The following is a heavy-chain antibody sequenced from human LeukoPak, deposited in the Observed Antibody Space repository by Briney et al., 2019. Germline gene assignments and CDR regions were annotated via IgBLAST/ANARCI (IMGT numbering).Heavy chain of an antibody. J-gene: IGHJ5*02. CDR1: GFTFSSYA. Sequence: PGGSLRLSCAASGFTFSSYAMNWVRQAPGKGLERVSYISSSGSTIYYADSVKGRFTISRDNAKNSLYLQMNSLRAEDTAVYYCARGGLRIAARTNWFDPWGQGTLVTVSS. D-gene: IGHD6-6*01. CDR2: ISSSGSTI. V-gene: IGHV3-48*03. CDR3: ARGGLRIAARTNWFDP.